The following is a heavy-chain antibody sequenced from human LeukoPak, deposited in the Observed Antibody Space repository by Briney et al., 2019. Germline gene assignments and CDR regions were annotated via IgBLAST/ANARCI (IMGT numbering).Heavy chain of an antibody. V-gene: IGHV3-48*03. J-gene: IGHJ4*02. D-gene: IGHD4-23*01. Sequence: GGSLRLSCAASGFTFSSYEMNWVRQAPGKGLEWVSYISSSGSTIYYADSVKGRFTISRDNAKNSLYLQMNSLRAEDTAVYYCVKSSGGNWGYCDYWGQGTLVTVSS. CDR2: ISSSGSTI. CDR1: GFTFSSYE. CDR3: VKSSGGNWGYCDY.